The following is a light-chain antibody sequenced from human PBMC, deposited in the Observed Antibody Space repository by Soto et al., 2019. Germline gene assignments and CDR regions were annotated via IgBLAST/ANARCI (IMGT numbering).Light chain of an antibody. J-gene: IGKJ1*01. CDR2: GAS. Sequence: EVVLTHSPSTLSLSPGSRATLSCRASQSVNNFLAWYQQKRGQAPRFLIYGASSRATGIPDRFSGSGSGTDFTLTISRLEPEDFAVYYCQQYKTFGHGTKVDIK. V-gene: IGKV3-20*01. CDR1: QSVNNF. CDR3: QQYKT.